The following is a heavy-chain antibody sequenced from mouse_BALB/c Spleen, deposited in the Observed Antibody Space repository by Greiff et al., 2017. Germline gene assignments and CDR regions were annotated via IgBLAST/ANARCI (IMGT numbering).Heavy chain of an antibody. CDR1: GYAFTNYL. Sequence: VQLQQSGAELVRPGTSVKVSCKASGYAFTNYLIEWVKQRPGQGLEWIGVFNPGSGGTNYNEKFKGKATLTADKSSSTAYMQLSSLTSDDSAVYFCARSKYDYDKNAMDYWGQGTSVTGSS. V-gene: IGHV1-54*03. D-gene: IGHD2-4*01. CDR3: ARSKYDYDKNAMDY. J-gene: IGHJ4*01. CDR2: FNPGSGGT.